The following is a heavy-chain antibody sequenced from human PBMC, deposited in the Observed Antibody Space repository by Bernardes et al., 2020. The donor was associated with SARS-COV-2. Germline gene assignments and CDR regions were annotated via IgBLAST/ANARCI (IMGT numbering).Heavy chain of an antibody. CDR3: ARQYCSSTSCYLWRAYYGMDV. V-gene: IGHV4-39*01. CDR2: IYYSGST. CDR1: GGSISSSSYY. J-gene: IGHJ6*02. D-gene: IGHD2-2*01. Sequence: SETLSLTCTVSGGSISSSSYYWGWIRQPPGKGLEWIGSIYYSGSTYYNPSLKSRVTISVDTSKNQFSLKLSSGTAADTAVYYCARQYCSSTSCYLWRAYYGMDVWGQGTTVTVSS.